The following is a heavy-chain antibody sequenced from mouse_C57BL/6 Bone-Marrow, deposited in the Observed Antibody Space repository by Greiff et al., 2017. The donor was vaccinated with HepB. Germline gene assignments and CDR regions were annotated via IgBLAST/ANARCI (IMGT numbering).Heavy chain of an antibody. D-gene: IGHD1-1*01. CDR3: ASTTGLAGAPAWFAY. J-gene: IGHJ3*01. CDR2: INPNNGGT. CDR1: GYTFTDYY. Sequence: EVQLQQSGPELVKPGASVKISCKASGYTFTDYYMNWVKQSHGKSLEWIGDINPNNGGTSYNQKFKGKATLTVDKSSSTAYMELRSLTSEDSAVDYGASTTGLAGAPAWFAYWGRGNLVTVSA. V-gene: IGHV1-26*01.